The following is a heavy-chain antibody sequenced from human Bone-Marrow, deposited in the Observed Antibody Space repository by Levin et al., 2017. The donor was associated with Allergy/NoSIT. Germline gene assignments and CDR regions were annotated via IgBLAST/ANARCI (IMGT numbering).Heavy chain of an antibody. CDR3: ARKATEYGDNWLDP. V-gene: IGHV3-48*02. CDR1: GFSFSAFG. J-gene: IGHJ5*02. CDR2: ISGGTGTI. Sequence: PGGSLRLSCLASGFSFSAFGMNWVRQSPGKGLEWLSYISGGTGTIYYAQSVKGRFTISRDNAKNSLYLQMTSLRDEDTGIYYCARKATEYGDNWLDPWGQGTLVTVSS. D-gene: IGHD4-17*01.